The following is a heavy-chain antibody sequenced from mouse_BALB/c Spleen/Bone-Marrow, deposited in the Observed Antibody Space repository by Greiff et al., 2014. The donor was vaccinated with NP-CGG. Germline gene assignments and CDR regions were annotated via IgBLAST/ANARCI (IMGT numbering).Heavy chain of an antibody. CDR2: IWSGGKT. V-gene: IGHV2-4*02. CDR3: AGAYYRYAMDY. D-gene: IGHD2-14*01. CDR1: GFSLTSYG. Sequence: QVQLQQSGPGLVQPSQSLSITCTVSGFSLTSYGVHWVRQPPGKGLEWLGVIWSGGKTDYNATFISRLSISKDNFKSRVFFKMNSLQADDTAIYYCAGAYYRYAMDYWGQGTSVTVSS. J-gene: IGHJ4*01.